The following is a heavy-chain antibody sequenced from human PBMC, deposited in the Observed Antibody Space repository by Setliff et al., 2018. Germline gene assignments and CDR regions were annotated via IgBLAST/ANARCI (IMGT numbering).Heavy chain of an antibody. CDR2: IWYNGSNK. CDR3: AKLSVAVAGKNDDAFDI. Sequence: GESLTISCVASGFIFSSYGMHWVRQPPGKGLEWVAVIWYNGSNKYYADSVKGRFTISRDNSKNTLYLQMNSLRADDTAVYYCAKLSVAVAGKNDDAFDIWGQGTMVTVSS. CDR1: GFIFSSYG. J-gene: IGHJ3*02. V-gene: IGHV3-33*06. D-gene: IGHD6-13*01.